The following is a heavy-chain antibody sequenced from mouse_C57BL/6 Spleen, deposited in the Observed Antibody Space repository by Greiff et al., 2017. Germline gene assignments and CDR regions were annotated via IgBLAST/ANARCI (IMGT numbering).Heavy chain of an antibody. V-gene: IGHV5-9-1*02. CDR2: ISSGRDYI. D-gene: IGHD3-2*02. CDR1: GFTFSSYA. Sequence: EVQGVESGEGLVKPGGSLKLSCAASGFTFSSYAMSWVRQTPEKRLEWVAYISSGRDYIYYADTVKGRFTISRVNARNTLYLQMSSLKSVDTAMYYCTRDGTAQAPFAYWGQGTLVTVSA. J-gene: IGHJ3*01. CDR3: TRDGTAQAPFAY.